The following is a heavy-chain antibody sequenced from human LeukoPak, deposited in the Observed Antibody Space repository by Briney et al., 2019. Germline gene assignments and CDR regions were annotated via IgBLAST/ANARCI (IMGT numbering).Heavy chain of an antibody. J-gene: IGHJ2*01. CDR2: ISYDGSNK. V-gene: IGHV3-30-3*01. D-gene: IGHD6-25*01. CDR1: GFTFSSYA. Sequence: GGSPRLSCAASGFTFSSYAMHGVRQAPGQGLEWVAVISYDGSNKYYTDSVKGRFTISRDNSKNTLYLQMNSLRAEDTAVYYCARDGPARGYDLWGRGTLVTVSS. CDR3: ARDGPARGYDL.